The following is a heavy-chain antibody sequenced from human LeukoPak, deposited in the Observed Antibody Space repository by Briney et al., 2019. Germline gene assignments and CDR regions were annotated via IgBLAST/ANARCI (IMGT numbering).Heavy chain of an antibody. CDR2: ISSSGSTI. Sequence: GGSLRLSCAASGFTFSSYEMNWVRQAPGEGLEWVSYISSSGSTIYYADSVKGRFTISRDNAKNSLYLQMNSLRAEDTAVYYCARGGIQLWRTFDYWGQGTLVTVSS. CDR1: GFTFSSYE. V-gene: IGHV3-48*03. D-gene: IGHD5-18*01. CDR3: ARGGIQLWRTFDY. J-gene: IGHJ4*02.